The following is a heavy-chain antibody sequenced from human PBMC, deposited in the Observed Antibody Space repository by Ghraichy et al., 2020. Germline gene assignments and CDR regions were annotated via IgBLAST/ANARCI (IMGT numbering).Heavy chain of an antibody. CDR1: GFIFSSYW. J-gene: IGHJ4*02. CDR2: IKHDGSEK. Sequence: GGSLRLSCAASGFIFSSYWMSWVRQAPGKGLEWVANIKHDGSEKNYVDSVKGRFTISRDNAKTSLYLHMNSLRAEDTAVYYCARGYYYEDCWGQGTLVTVSS. V-gene: IGHV3-7*01. CDR3: ARGYYYEDC. D-gene: IGHD3-22*01.